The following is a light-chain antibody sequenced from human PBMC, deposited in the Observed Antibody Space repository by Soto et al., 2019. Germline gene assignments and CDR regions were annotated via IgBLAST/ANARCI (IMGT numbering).Light chain of an antibody. Sequence: EIVLTQSPGTLSLSPGERATLSCRASQSVTSSSLAWYRQKPGQAPRLLIYGASSRAAGITDRVSGSGSGTDFTLTISRLEPEDFAVYYCQQYSTSRGLTFGPGTRWISN. CDR1: QSVTSSS. V-gene: IGKV3-20*01. CDR2: GAS. CDR3: QQYSTSRGLT. J-gene: IGKJ3*01.